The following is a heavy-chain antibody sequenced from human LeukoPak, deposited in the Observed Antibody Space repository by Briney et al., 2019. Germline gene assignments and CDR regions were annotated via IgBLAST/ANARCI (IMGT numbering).Heavy chain of an antibody. J-gene: IGHJ4*02. CDR1: GFTFTSYA. CDR3: AKASGSWYYSDY. CDR2: ISGSGGST. V-gene: IGHV3-23*01. D-gene: IGHD6-13*01. Sequence: PGGSLRLSCAASGFTFTSYAMSWVRQAPGKGLEWVSTISGSGGSTYYADSVKGRFTISRDNSKNTLYLQMNSLRAEDTAVYYCAKASGSWYYSDYWGQGTLVTVSS.